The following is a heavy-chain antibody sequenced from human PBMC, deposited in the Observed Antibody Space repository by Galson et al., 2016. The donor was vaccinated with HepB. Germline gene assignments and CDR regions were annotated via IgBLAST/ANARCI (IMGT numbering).Heavy chain of an antibody. CDR2: IFSGGYT. CDR1: GVTVSSNY. V-gene: IGHV3-53*01. D-gene: IGHD3-16*01. CDR3: AKLRDGYDWGAFDI. J-gene: IGHJ3*02. Sequence: SLRLSCAASGVTVSSNYMTWIRQAPGRGLEWVSVIFSGGYTYYSDSVKGRFNTSRDNSKNMVYLQLTALRVEDTAKYYSAKLRDGYDWGAFDIWGLGTMVSVSS.